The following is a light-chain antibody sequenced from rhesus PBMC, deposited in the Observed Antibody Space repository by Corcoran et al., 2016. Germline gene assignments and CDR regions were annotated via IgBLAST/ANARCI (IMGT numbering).Light chain of an antibody. CDR1: QVISNY. CDR3: QQGNSKPYN. V-gene: IGKV1-32*04. CDR2: YVN. J-gene: IGKJ2*01. Sequence: DIQMSQSPSSLSASVGDRVTITCRASQVISNYLNWYQQKPGKAPKLLIYYVNGLANGVPSRFSGNGSRIDFTRTISSLQHEDFATYYGQQGNSKPYNFGRGTKVEIK.